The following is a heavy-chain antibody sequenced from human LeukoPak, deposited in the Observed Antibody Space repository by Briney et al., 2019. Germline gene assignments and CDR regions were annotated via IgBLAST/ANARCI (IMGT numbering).Heavy chain of an antibody. CDR1: GFTFSSYE. CDR2: ISSSGSTI. V-gene: IGHV3-48*03. Sequence: GGSLRLSCAASGFTFSSYEMNWVRQAPGKGLEWVSYISSSGSTIYYADSVKGRFTISRDNAKNSLYLQMNSLRVEDTGVYYCARARYSSSWSIDYWGQGTLVTVSS. CDR3: ARARYSSSWSIDY. D-gene: IGHD6-13*01. J-gene: IGHJ4*02.